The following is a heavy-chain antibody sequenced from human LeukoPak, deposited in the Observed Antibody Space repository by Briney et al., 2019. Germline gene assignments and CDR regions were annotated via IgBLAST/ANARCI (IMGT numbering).Heavy chain of an antibody. J-gene: IGHJ4*02. Sequence: GGSLRLSCAASGFTFSSYSMNWVRQAPGKGLEWVSYISSSSSTIYYADSVKGRFTISRDNAKNSLYLQMNSLRAEDTAVYYCARAITMVRGALDYWGQGTLVTVSS. CDR1: GFTFSSYS. V-gene: IGHV3-48*04. CDR3: ARAITMVRGALDY. CDR2: ISSSSSTI. D-gene: IGHD3-10*01.